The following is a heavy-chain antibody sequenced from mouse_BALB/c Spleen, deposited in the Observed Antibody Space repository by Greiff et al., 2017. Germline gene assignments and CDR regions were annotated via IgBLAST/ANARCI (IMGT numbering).Heavy chain of an antibody. V-gene: IGHV3-2*02. Sequence: EVKLMESGPGLVKPSQSLSLTCTVTGYSITSDYAWNWIRQFPGNKLEWMGYISYSGSTSYNPSLKSRISITRDTSKNQFFLQLNSVTTEDTATYYCARQKFDYWGQGTSVTVSS. CDR3: ARQKFDY. CDR2: ISYSGST. CDR1: GYSITSDYA. J-gene: IGHJ4*01.